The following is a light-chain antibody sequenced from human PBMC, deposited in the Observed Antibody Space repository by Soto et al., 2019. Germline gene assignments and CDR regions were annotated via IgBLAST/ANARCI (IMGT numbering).Light chain of an antibody. CDR1: QTISRR. CDR3: QQYQSYSALT. Sequence: DVQMTQSPSTLSASLGDSVTITCRASQTISRRLAWYQQKPGKAPNLLIYDASTLESGVPPRFSGSGSGTEFTLTISSLQPDDAATYYCQQYQSYSALTFGGGTKVGIE. CDR2: DAS. V-gene: IGKV1-5*01. J-gene: IGKJ4*01.